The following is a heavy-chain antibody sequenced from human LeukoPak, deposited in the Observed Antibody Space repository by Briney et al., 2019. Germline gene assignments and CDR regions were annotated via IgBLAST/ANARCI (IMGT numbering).Heavy chain of an antibody. J-gene: IGHJ4*02. Sequence: GSLRLSCAASGLTVTDYYMHWIRQAPGKGLEWVSFIGGSASNICYADSVKGRFTISRDNAKNSLYLQMNSLRAEDTAVYYCAKDRWAFDYWGQGTLVTVSS. CDR2: IGGSASNI. CDR3: AKDRWAFDY. D-gene: IGHD4-23*01. V-gene: IGHV3-11*01. CDR1: GLTVTDYY.